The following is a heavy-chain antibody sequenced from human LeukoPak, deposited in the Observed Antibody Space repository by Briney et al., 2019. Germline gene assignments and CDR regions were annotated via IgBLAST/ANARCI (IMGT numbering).Heavy chain of an antibody. D-gene: IGHD1-1*01. CDR3: ARPRGLIQLAYYFDS. J-gene: IGHJ4*02. CDR1: GGSISSGGYY. CDR2: IYHSGST. Sequence: SETLSLTCTVSGGSISSGGYYWSWIRQPPGKGLEWIGYIYHSGSTYYNPSLKSRVTISVDRSKNQFSLRLSSGTAADTAVYYCARPRGLIQLAYYFDSWGQGTLVTVSS. V-gene: IGHV4-30-2*01.